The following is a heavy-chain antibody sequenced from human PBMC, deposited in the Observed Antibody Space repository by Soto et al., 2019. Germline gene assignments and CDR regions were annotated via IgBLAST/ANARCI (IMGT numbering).Heavy chain of an antibody. Sequence: QFFESGGDLVQPGGSLRVHCVASGFIFGDYAMSWVRQTPGKGLEWVSSVGGGGTDTYYAASVKGRFTISRDNSKSTVYLQMNNLRAEDTAVYCCAKDAVPYNGKWDWFDTWGQGTLVIVSS. V-gene: IGHV3-23*01. D-gene: IGHD1-20*01. J-gene: IGHJ5*02. CDR3: AKDAVPYNGKWDWFDT. CDR1: GFIFGDYA. CDR2: VGGGGTDT.